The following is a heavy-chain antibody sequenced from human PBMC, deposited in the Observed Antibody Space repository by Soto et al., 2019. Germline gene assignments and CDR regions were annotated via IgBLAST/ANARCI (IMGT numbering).Heavy chain of an antibody. D-gene: IGHD2-15*01. J-gene: IGHJ5*02. Sequence: PGGSLRLSCAASGFTFSSYDMHWVRQATGKGLEWVSAIGTASDTYYPDSVKGRFTISRENAKNPLYLQMNSLRAGDTAVYYCARAVVSCSGGSCHNWFDPWGQGTLVTVSS. CDR1: GFTFSSYD. CDR2: IGTASDT. V-gene: IGHV3-13*01. CDR3: ARAVVSCSGGSCHNWFDP.